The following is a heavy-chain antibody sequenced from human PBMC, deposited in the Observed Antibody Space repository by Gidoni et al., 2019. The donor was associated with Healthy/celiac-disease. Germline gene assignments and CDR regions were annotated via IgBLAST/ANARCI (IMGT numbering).Heavy chain of an antibody. Sequence: QVLLQQWGAGLLKPSETLPLTCPVYGGSYSGYYRGWIRQPPGKGLEWIGEINHSGGTNSNPSLKSRGTISVETSKNQFALKLSSVTAADTAVYYCARARDIVVVVAAIGLDPWGQGTLVTVSS. J-gene: IGHJ5*02. CDR1: GGSYSGYY. D-gene: IGHD2-15*01. CDR2: INHSGGT. V-gene: IGHV4-34*01. CDR3: ARARDIVVVVAAIGLDP.